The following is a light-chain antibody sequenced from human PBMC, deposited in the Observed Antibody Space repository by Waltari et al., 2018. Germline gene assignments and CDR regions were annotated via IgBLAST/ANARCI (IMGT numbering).Light chain of an antibody. V-gene: IGLV1-47*01. CDR2: RNN. J-gene: IGLJ2*01. Sequence: SVLTQPPSASGLPGQRVATSCSGRRSNIGSHYVSWYQHLPGLAPKLLFYRNNQRPAGVPDRFSSSKSGTSASLAISGLRSEDEADYYCGAWDDTLRFVFGGGTRLTVL. CDR1: RSNIGSHY. CDR3: GAWDDTLRFV.